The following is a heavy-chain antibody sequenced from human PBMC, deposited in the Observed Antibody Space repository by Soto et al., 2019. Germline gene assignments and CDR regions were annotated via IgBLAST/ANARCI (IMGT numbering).Heavy chain of an antibody. Sequence: EVQLLESGGGLVQPGGSLRLSCAASGFTFSSYAMSWVLQAPGKGLEWVSAISGSGGSTYYADSVKGRFTISRDNSKNTQYLQMNSLRAEDTAVYYCAKGGNRHYYYYYMDVWGKGTTVTVSS. J-gene: IGHJ6*03. CDR2: ISGSGGST. CDR1: GFTFSSYA. CDR3: AKGGNRHYYYYYMDV. V-gene: IGHV3-23*01. D-gene: IGHD2-15*01.